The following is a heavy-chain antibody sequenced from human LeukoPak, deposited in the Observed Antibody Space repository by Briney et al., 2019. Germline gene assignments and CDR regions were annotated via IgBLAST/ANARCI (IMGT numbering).Heavy chain of an antibody. Sequence: ASVKVSCKASGYTFTIYGISWVRQAPGQGLEWMGWINPNSGGTNYAQKFQGRVTMTRDTSISTAYMELSRLRSDDTAVYYCARDSAFRFLEWPIPWDYYYYMDVWGKGTTVTASS. D-gene: IGHD3-3*01. J-gene: IGHJ6*03. CDR3: ARDSAFRFLEWPIPWDYYYYMDV. CDR1: GYTFTIYG. CDR2: INPNSGGT. V-gene: IGHV1-2*02.